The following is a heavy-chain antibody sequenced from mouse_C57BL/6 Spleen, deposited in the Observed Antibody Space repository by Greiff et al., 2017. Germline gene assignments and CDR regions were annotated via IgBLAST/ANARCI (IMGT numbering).Heavy chain of an antibody. CDR1: GYTFTSYW. Sequence: VQLQQPGAELVRPGSSVKLSCKASGYTFTSYWMDWVKQRPGQGLEWIGNIYPSDSETHYNQKFKDKATVTVDKSSSTAYMQLSSLTSEDSAVYYCAREGSSGSFAYWGQGTLVTVSA. J-gene: IGHJ3*01. CDR2: IYPSDSET. D-gene: IGHD3-2*02. CDR3: AREGSSGSFAY. V-gene: IGHV1-61*01.